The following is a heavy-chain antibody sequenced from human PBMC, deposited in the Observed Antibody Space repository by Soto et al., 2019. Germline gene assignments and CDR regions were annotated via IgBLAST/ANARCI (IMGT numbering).Heavy chain of an antibody. CDR3: ARAPLPVYSSASLQPYYYDGMNG. V-gene: IGHV1-69*01. D-gene: IGHD6-6*01. CDR1: GGTVRSSD. J-gene: IGHJ6*02. Sequence: VSCPASGGTVRSSDISWVRQDPGQGLDWMGGILPIFGTANYAQKFQGRVTITADESTSTAYMELSSLRSEDTAVYYCARAPLPVYSSASLQPYYYDGMNGWGRETSFPFS. CDR2: ILPIFGTA.